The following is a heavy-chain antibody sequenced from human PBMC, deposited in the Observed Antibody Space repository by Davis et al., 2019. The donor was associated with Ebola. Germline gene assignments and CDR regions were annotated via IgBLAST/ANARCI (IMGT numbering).Heavy chain of an antibody. V-gene: IGHV3-33*01. CDR2: TWYDGNDK. CDR3: GRDPSHYGLDV. CDR1: GFAFRHYV. Sequence: PGGSLRLSCAASGFAFRHYVMHWVRQPPGKGLEWVGVTWYDGNDKYYGDSVQGRFTISRDNSRNTLYLQMNSLRAEDTAVYYCGRDPSHYGLDVWGQGTTVTVSS. J-gene: IGHJ6*02.